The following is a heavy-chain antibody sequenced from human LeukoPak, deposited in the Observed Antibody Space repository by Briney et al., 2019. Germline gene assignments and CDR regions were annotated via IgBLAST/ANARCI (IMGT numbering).Heavy chain of an antibody. CDR1: GGSISSYY. V-gene: IGHV4-4*07. CDR2: IYTSGST. D-gene: IGHD2-2*03. CDR3: ARASLDPWGYYYMDV. J-gene: IGHJ6*03. Sequence: AETLSLTCTLSGGSISSYYWSWIREPAGEGLEWIGRIYTSGSTNYNPSLKSRVTMSVDTSKNQVSLKLSSVTAADTAVYYCARASLDPWGYYYMDVWGKGTTVTISS.